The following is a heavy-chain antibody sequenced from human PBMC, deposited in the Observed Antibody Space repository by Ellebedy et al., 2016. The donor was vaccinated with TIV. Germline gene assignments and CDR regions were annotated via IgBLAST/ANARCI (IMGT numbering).Heavy chain of an antibody. J-gene: IGHJ4*02. V-gene: IGHV1-18*01. Sequence: ASVKVSXXASGYTFTSYGISWVRQAPGQGLEWMGWISAYNADTNFAQKLQGRVTMTTDTSTRTVYMELRSLRSDDTAVYYCARDLGGDVAVVPAAYWDYWGQGTLVTVSS. D-gene: IGHD2-2*01. CDR2: ISAYNADT. CDR3: ARDLGGDVAVVPAAYWDY. CDR1: GYTFTSYG.